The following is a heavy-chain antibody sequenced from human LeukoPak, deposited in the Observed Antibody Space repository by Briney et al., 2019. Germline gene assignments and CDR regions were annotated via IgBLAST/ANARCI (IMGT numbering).Heavy chain of an antibody. J-gene: IGHJ6*03. V-gene: IGHV3-21*01. D-gene: IGHD3-3*01. CDR2: ISSSSSYI. CDR1: GFTFSSYS. Sequence: GGSLRLSCAASGFTFSSYSMNWVRRAPGKGLGWVSSISSSSSYIYYADSVKGRFTISRDNAKNSLYLQMNSLRAEDTAVYYCARDLGGGYYMDVWGKGTTVTVSS. CDR3: ARDLGGGYYMDV.